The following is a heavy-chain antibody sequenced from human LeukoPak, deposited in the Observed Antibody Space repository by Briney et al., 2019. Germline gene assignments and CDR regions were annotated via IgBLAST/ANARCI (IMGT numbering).Heavy chain of an antibody. CDR2: ISYDGSNK. D-gene: IGHD3-10*01. CDR1: GFTFSSYG. Sequence: GSLRLSCAASGFTFSSYGMHWVRQAPGKGLEWVAVISYDGSNKYYADSVKGRFTISRDNSENTLYLQMNSLRAEDTAVYYCAKSGPGFGELFFDYWGQGTLVTVSS. J-gene: IGHJ4*02. V-gene: IGHV3-30*18. CDR3: AKSGPGFGELFFDY.